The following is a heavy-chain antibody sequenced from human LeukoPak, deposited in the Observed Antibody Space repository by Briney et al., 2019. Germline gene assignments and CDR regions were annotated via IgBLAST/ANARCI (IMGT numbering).Heavy chain of an antibody. J-gene: IGHJ4*02. CDR2: IYYSGST. CDR3: ARTTVVAKYFDY. V-gene: IGHV4-31*02. D-gene: IGHD4-23*01. Sequence: NWVRQHPGKGLEWIGYIYYSGSTYYNPSLKSRLTISVDTSKNQFSLKLSSVTAADTAVYYCARTTVVAKYFDYWGQGTLVTVSS.